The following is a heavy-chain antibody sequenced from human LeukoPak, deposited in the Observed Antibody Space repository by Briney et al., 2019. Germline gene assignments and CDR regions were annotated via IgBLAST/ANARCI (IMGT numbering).Heavy chain of an antibody. V-gene: IGHV3-48*04. CDR2: ISSSGSTI. D-gene: IGHD1-26*01. Sequence: PGGSLRLSCAASGFSFTTYWMGWVRQAPGKGLEWVSYISSSGSTIYYADSVKGRFTISRDNAKNSLYLQMNSLRAEDTAVYYCARDGMGTFDYWGQGTLVTVSS. CDR1: GFSFTTYW. CDR3: ARDGMGTFDY. J-gene: IGHJ4*02.